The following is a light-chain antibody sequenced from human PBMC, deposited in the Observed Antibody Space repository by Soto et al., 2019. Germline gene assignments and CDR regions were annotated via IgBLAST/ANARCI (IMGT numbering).Light chain of an antibody. CDR1: QSVRNY. V-gene: IGKV3-11*01. Sequence: EIVLTQSPATLSLSPGETATLSCRASQSVRNYLAWYQQKPGQAPRLLIYDASNRATGIPARFSGSGSGTEFTLTISSLQSEDFAVYYCQQCNDWPWTFGQGTKV. CDR2: DAS. J-gene: IGKJ1*01. CDR3: QQCNDWPWT.